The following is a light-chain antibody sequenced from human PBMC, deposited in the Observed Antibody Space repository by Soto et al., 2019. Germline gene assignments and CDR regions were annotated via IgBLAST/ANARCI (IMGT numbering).Light chain of an antibody. J-gene: IGLJ3*02. Sequence: QSVLTQPASVSGSPGQSITISCTGTSSNIGSYNFVSWYQQRPGRAPKLMIFEATKRPSGVPPRFSGSESGNTASLTISGLQAEDEADYYCCSYAGTSSWVFGGGTKVTVL. CDR3: CSYAGTSSWV. CDR2: EAT. CDR1: SSNIGSYNF. V-gene: IGLV2-23*01.